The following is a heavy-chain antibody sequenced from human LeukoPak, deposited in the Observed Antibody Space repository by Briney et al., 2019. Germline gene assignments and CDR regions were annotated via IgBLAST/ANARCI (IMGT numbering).Heavy chain of an antibody. J-gene: IGHJ3*02. CDR1: GGSISSSSYY. D-gene: IGHD6-19*01. Sequence: SETLSLTCTVSGGSISSSSYYWGWIRQPPGKGLEWSGSIYYSGSTYYNPSLKSRVTISVDTSKNQFSLKLSSVTAADTAVYYCASGSGWMSRDAFDIWGQGTMVTVSS. CDR3: ASGSGWMSRDAFDI. CDR2: IYYSGST. V-gene: IGHV4-39*01.